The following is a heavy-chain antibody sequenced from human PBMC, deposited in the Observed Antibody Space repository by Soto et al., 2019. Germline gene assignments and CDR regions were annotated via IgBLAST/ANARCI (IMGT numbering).Heavy chain of an antibody. CDR3: TTDPDYSGYDYSDY. Sequence: GGSLRLSCAAAGFTFSNPWMNWIRQATGKGLEWVGRIKSKTDGGTTDYAAPVKGRFTISRDDSKNTLYLQMNSLKTEDTAVYYCTTDPDYSGYDYSDYWGQGTLVTVSS. J-gene: IGHJ4*02. CDR2: IKSKTDGGTT. CDR1: GFTFSNPW. V-gene: IGHV3-15*07. D-gene: IGHD5-12*01.